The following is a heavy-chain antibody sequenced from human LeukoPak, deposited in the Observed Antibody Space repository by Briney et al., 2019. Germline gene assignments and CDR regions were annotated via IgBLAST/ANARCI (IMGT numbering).Heavy chain of an antibody. CDR3: ARVYYDSGGYYYVYYYMDV. V-gene: IGHV3-66*01. J-gene: IGHJ6*03. CDR1: GFTVSSNY. D-gene: IGHD3-22*01. Sequence: GGSLRLSCAASGFTVSSNYMSWVRQAPGKGLEWVSVIYSGGNTYYADSVKGRFTISRDNSKNTLYLQMNSLRAEDTAVYYCARVYYDSGGYYYVYYYMDVWGKGTTVTISS. CDR2: IYSGGNT.